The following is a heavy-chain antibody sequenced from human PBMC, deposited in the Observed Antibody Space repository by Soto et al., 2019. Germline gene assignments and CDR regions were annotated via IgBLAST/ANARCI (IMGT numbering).Heavy chain of an antibody. CDR2: IIPIFGTA. Sequence: SVKVSCKASGVTFSSYSINWVRQAPGQGLEWMGEIIPIFGTANYAQKFQGRVTITADESTSTAYMELSSLRSEDTAVYYCARDGGRHSGGIDYWGQGTLVTVSS. D-gene: IGHD1-26*01. J-gene: IGHJ4*02. CDR3: ARDGGRHSGGIDY. V-gene: IGHV1-69*13. CDR1: GVTFSSYS.